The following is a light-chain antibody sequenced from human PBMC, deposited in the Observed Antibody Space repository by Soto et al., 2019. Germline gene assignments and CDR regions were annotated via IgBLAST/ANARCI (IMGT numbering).Light chain of an antibody. CDR3: QQRSNWPSLT. J-gene: IGKJ4*01. CDR2: DAS. CDR1: QSVRSS. Sequence: EIVHRQCPATLSVSLGDRVTLSCRASQSVRSSLAWYRHQPGQPPRLLIYDASKRATGIPARFIGSGSETHFTLTISSLEPEDSAVYYCQQRSNWPSLTFGGGTKVDIK. V-gene: IGKV3-11*01.